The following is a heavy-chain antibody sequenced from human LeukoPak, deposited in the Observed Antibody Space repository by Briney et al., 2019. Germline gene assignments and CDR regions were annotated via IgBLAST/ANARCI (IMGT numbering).Heavy chain of an antibody. D-gene: IGHD3-22*01. CDR3: ARPYDSSGYTYSMDV. CDR1: GGTFSSYA. J-gene: IGHJ6*02. V-gene: IGHV1-69*13. Sequence: SVKVSCKASGGTFSSYAISWVRQAPGQGLEWMGGIIPIFGTANYAQKFQGRVTITADESTSTAYMELSSLRSEDTAVYYCARPYDSSGYTYSMDVWGQGTTVTVSS. CDR2: IIPIFGTA.